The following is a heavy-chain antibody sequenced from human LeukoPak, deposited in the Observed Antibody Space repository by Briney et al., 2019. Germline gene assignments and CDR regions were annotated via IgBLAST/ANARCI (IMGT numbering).Heavy chain of an antibody. D-gene: IGHD6-13*01. CDR2: INPNSGGT. Sequence: ASVKVSCKASGYSFTGYYMHWVRQAPGQGLEWMGWINPNSGGTNYAQKFQGRVTMTRDTSIRTAYMELSRLRSDDTAVYYCARDLVSYSSSWYYYYGMDVWGQGTTVTVSS. V-gene: IGHV1-2*02. CDR3: ARDLVSYSSSWYYYYGMDV. CDR1: GYSFTGYY. J-gene: IGHJ6*02.